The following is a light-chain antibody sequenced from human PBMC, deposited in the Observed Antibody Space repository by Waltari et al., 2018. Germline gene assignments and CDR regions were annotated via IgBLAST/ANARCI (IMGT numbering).Light chain of an antibody. V-gene: IGKV3-20*01. J-gene: IGKJ3*01. CDR2: DAS. CDR1: QSVSSSY. Sequence: ATLSCRASQSVSSSYLAWYQQKPDQPPRLLIYDASSRATGIPDRFSGSGSGTDFTLTISRLEPEDFAVYYCQQKTAFGPGTKVDIK. CDR3: QQKTA.